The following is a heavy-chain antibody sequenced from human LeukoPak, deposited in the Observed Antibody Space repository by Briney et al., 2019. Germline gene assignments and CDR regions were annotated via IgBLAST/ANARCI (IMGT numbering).Heavy chain of an antibody. Sequence: ASVKVSFKASGYTFTVYYMHWVRQAPGQGLEWMGIINPSGGSTSYTQKFQGRVTMTRDMSTSTVYMELSSLRSEDTAVYYCARAVYVFRAVAGGPNDYWGQGTLVTVSS. D-gene: IGHD6-19*01. J-gene: IGHJ4*02. CDR3: ARAVYVFRAVAGGPNDY. CDR2: INPSGGST. V-gene: IGHV1-46*01. CDR1: GYTFTVYY.